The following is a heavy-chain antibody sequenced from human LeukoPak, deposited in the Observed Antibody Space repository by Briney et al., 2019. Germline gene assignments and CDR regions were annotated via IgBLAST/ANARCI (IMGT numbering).Heavy chain of an antibody. V-gene: IGHV1-3*01. CDR2: INAGNGNT. CDR3: GQGIDSNWWDH. CDR1: EYTFTSYT. J-gene: IGHJ5*02. D-gene: IGHD6-13*01. Sequence: ASVKVSCKAFEYTFTSYTMHWVRQAPGQRLEWMGWINAGNGNTKYSESFKGRVIITRDTSANTTYMELTSLRAEDTAVYYCGQGIDSNWWDHWGQGTLVTVSS.